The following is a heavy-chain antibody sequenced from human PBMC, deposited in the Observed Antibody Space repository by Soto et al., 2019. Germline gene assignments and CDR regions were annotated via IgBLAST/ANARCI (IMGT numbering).Heavy chain of an antibody. CDR1: GGSFSGYY. CDR3: ARVPKPRLVY. D-gene: IGHD2-15*01. J-gene: IGHJ4*02. Sequence: QVQLQQWGAGLLKPSETLSLTCAVYGGSFSGYYWSWIRQPPGKGLEWIGEINHSGSTNYNPSLKSRGTISVDTSRTQFSLKLSSVAAADTAVYSCARVPKPRLVYWGQGTLVTVSS. CDR2: INHSGST. V-gene: IGHV4-34*01.